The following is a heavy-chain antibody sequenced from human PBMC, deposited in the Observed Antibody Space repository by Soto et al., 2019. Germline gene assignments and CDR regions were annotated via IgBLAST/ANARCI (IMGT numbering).Heavy chain of an antibody. CDR1: GFTFRNFG. CDR2: IWYDGSNK. V-gene: IGHV3-33*08. D-gene: IGHD5-12*01. CDR3: ARDGDIQGGPPPKNYAMDV. Sequence: QARLEESGGGVVQPGRSLRLSCSASGFTFRNFGFHWVRQAPGKGLEWVALIWYDGSNKYYAESLKGRVSTSRDNSKNTLYLEMKSLRFEDTAVYYCARDGDIQGGPPPKNYAMDVWGQGTTVTVSS. J-gene: IGHJ6*02.